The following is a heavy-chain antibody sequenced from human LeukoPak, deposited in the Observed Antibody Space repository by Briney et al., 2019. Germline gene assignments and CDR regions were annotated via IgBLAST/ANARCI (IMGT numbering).Heavy chain of an antibody. V-gene: IGHV1-24*01. D-gene: IGHD2-2*01. CDR3: ATAPQASYCSSTSCYVFDY. CDR1: GYTLIELS. J-gene: IGHJ4*02. CDR2: FDPEDGET. Sequence: ASVKVSCKVSGYTLIELSMHWVRQAPGKGLEWMGGFDPEDGETIYAQKFQGRVTMTEDTSTDTAYMELSSLRSEDTAVYYCATAPQASYCSSTSCYVFDYWGQGTLVTVSS.